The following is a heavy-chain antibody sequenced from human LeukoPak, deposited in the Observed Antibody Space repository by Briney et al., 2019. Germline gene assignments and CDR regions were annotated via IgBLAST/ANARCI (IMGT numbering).Heavy chain of an antibody. Sequence: ASVKVSCKASGYTFTSYDINWVRQATGQGLEWMGWMNPNSGNTGYAQKFQGRVTMTRDTSISTAYMELSRLRSDDTAVYYCARDRRGGGSPTGYWGQGTLVTVSS. J-gene: IGHJ4*02. CDR2: MNPNSGNT. D-gene: IGHD4-23*01. CDR1: GYTFTSYD. CDR3: ARDRRGGGSPTGY. V-gene: IGHV1-8*01.